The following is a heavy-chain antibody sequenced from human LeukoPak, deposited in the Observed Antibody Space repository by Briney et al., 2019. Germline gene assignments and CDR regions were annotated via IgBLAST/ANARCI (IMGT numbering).Heavy chain of an antibody. J-gene: IGHJ4*02. CDR3: AHWNYPLDY. CDR1: GFLFSSYG. D-gene: IGHD1-7*01. CDR2: IQYDGSKQ. V-gene: IGHV3-30*02. Sequence: PGGSLRLSCAASGFLFSSYGIHWVRQAPGKGLEWVAFIQYDGSKQYYIDSVKGRFTISRDNSKNTLYLQMNSLRVEDTAVYYCAHWNYPLDYWGQGTLVRVSS.